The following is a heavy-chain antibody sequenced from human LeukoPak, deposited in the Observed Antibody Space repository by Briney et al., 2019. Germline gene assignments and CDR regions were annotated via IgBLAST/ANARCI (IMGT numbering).Heavy chain of an antibody. CDR2: IYHSGST. V-gene: IGHV4-30-2*01. CDR3: ARGGDYGDYPYYYYGMDV. Sequence: PSETLSLTCAVSGGSISSGVYSGSWIRQPPGKGLEWIGYIYHSGSTYYNPSLKSRVTISVDRSKNQFSLKLSSVTAADTAVYYCARGGDYGDYPYYYYGMDVWGQGTTVTVSS. D-gene: IGHD4-17*01. CDR1: GGSISSGVYS. J-gene: IGHJ6*02.